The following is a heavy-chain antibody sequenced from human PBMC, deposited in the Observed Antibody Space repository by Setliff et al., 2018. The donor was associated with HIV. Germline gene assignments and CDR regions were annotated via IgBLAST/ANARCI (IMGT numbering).Heavy chain of an antibody. D-gene: IGHD6-13*01. CDR1: GGSISNSGYY. CDR3: ARGAWGIATTGSAYYMDV. V-gene: IGHV4-39*01. J-gene: IGHJ6*03. Sequence: SETLSLTCTVSGGSISNSGYYWGWIRQPPGKGLEWIGSIYYSGSTYYNPSLKSRVTISVDTSKNQFSLKLSSVTAADTAMYYCARGAWGIATTGSAYYMDVWGKGPRSPSP. CDR2: IYYSGST.